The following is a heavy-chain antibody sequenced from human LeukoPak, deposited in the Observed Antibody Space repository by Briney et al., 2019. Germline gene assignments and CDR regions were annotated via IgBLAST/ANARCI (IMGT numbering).Heavy chain of an antibody. D-gene: IGHD5-24*01. J-gene: IGHJ4*02. CDR1: GFTFGDYA. CDR3: TRVWLQYFDY. Sequence: GASLRLSCTASGFTFGDYAMSWVRQARGKGRELVGFIRSKTYDGTTEYAASVKGRFTISRDDSNRIAYLQLNSLKTDDTAVYYCTRVWLQYFDYWGQGTLITVSS. V-gene: IGHV3-49*04. CDR2: IRSKTYDGTT.